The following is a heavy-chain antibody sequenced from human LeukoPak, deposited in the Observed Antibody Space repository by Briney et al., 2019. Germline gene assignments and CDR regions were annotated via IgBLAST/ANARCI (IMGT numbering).Heavy chain of an antibody. CDR2: ISYDGSNK. CDR1: GFTFSSYA. J-gene: IGHJ3*02. Sequence: PGRFLRLSCAASGFTFSSYAMHWVRQAPGKGLEWVAVISYDGSNKYYADSVKGRFTISRDNSKNTLYLQMNSLRAEDTAVYYCARGANDLLLPDIVVVPVALAAFDIWGQGTMVTVSS. CDR3: ARGANDLLLPDIVVVPVALAAFDI. V-gene: IGHV3-30*04. D-gene: IGHD2-2*01.